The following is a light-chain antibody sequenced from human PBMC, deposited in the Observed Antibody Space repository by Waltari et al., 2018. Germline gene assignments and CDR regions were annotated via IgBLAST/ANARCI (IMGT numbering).Light chain of an antibody. CDR3: ASYMDTTTLEL. CDR2: DVA. CDR1: SSDIGSYNY. V-gene: IGLV2-14*03. J-gene: IGLJ2*01. Sequence: QSALTQPASVSGSPGQSITISCTGTSSDIGSYNYVSCYQQHPGKAPKLIIFDVANRPSGVSNRFSGSKSGNTASLTLSGLQAEDEADYFCASYMDTTTLELFGGGTSLTVL.